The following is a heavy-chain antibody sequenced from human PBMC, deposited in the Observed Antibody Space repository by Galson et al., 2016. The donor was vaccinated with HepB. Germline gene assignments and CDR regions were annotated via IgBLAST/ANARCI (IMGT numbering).Heavy chain of an antibody. Sequence: SLRLSCAASGFTFSSYVMHWVRQAPGKGLEWVAVISDGGSNKHHADSVKGRFTISRDNSKNTLYVQMNSLRTEDTAVYYCARAGNSGWLTFDFWGQGILVTVSS. J-gene: IGHJ4*02. CDR1: GFTFSSYV. CDR3: ARAGNSGWLTFDF. CDR2: ISDGGSNK. D-gene: IGHD6-19*01. V-gene: IGHV3-30*04.